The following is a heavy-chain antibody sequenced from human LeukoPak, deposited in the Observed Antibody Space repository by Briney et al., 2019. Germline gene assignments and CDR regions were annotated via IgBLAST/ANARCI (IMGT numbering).Heavy chain of an antibody. CDR1: GFTFSSYW. D-gene: IGHD2-15*01. Sequence: PGGSLRLSCAASGFTFSSYWMSWVRQAPGKGLEWVANIKQAGSEKYYVDSVKGRFTISRDNAKNSLYLQMNSLRAEDTAVYYCARDKGDCSGGSCYDAFDIWGQGTMVTVSS. J-gene: IGHJ3*02. V-gene: IGHV3-7*01. CDR3: ARDKGDCSGGSCYDAFDI. CDR2: IKQAGSEK.